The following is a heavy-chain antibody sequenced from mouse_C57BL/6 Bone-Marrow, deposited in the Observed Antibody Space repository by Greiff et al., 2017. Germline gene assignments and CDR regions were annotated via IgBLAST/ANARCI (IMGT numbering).Heavy chain of an antibody. CDR1: GYTFTSYG. CDR3: ARSRYGYAMDY. J-gene: IGHJ4*01. V-gene: IGHV1-81*01. D-gene: IGHD1-1*02. CDR2: IYPRSGNT. Sequence: QVQLKQSGAELARPGASVKLSCKASGYTFTSYGISWVKQRTGQGLEWIGEIYPRSGNTYYNEKFKGKATLTADKSSSTAYMELRSLTSEDSAVYFCARSRYGYAMDYWGQGTSVTVSS.